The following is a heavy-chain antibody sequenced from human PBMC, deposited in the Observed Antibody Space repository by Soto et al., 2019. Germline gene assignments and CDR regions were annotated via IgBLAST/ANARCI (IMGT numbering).Heavy chain of an antibody. J-gene: IGHJ6*02. D-gene: IGHD2-2*01. CDR1: GGSFSGYY. CDR3: ARGFIVVVPAAMGYYYYGMDV. V-gene: IGHV4-34*01. Sequence: QVQLQQWGAGLLKPSETLSLTCAVYGGSFSGYYWSWIRQPPGKGLEWIGEINHSGSTNYNPSLKSRVTISVDTSKNQFSLKLSSVTAADTAVYYCARGFIVVVPAAMGYYYYGMDVWGQGTTVTVSS. CDR2: INHSGST.